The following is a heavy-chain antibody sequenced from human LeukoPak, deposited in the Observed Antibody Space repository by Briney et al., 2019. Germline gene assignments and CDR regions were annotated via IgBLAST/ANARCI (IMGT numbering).Heavy chain of an antibody. D-gene: IGHD5-12*01. CDR3: ARAGGYSGYASN. Sequence: SETLSLSCEVSGYSISSGYFWAWIRQSPGKGVEVIAGIFHDGRTYYNPSLKSRVTMSVDTSKNQFSLKLSSVSAADTAVYYCARAGGYSGYASNWGQGTLVTVSS. CDR1: GYSISSGYF. V-gene: IGHV4-38-2*01. CDR2: IFHDGRT. J-gene: IGHJ4*02.